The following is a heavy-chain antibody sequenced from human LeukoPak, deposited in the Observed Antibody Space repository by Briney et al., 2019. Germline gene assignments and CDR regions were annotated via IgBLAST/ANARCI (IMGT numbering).Heavy chain of an antibody. CDR2: IYYSGST. V-gene: IGHV4-30-4*08. J-gene: IGHJ2*01. CDR3: ARATDNWNYVQYWYFDL. D-gene: IGHD1-7*01. Sequence: SETLSLTCTVSGGSISSGDYYWSWIRQPPGKGLEWIGYIYYSGSTYYNPSLKSRVTISVDTSKNQFSLKLNSVTAADTAVYYCARATDNWNYVQYWYFDLWGRGTLVTVSS. CDR1: GGSISSGDYY.